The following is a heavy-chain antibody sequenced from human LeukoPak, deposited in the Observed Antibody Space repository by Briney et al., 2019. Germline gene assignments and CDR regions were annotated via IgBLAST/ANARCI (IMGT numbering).Heavy chain of an antibody. CDR2: ISSSSTI. D-gene: IGHD5-24*01. J-gene: IGHJ4*02. V-gene: IGHV3-48*02. CDR1: GFTFSSYS. Sequence: GGSLRLSCAASGFTFSSYSMNWVRQAPGKGLEWVSYISSSSTIYYADSVKGRFTISRDNAKNSLYLQMNSLRDEDTAVYYCASEMATMNLGYWGQGTLVTVSS. CDR3: ASEMATMNLGY.